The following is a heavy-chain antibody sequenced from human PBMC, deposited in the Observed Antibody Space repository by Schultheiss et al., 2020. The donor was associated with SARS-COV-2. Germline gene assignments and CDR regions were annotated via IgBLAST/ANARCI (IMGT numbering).Heavy chain of an antibody. Sequence: SETLSLTCAVYGGSFSGYYWSWIRQPPGKGLEWIGEINHSGSTNYNPSLKSRVTISGDTSKNQFSLKLNSVSAADTAVYYCARVGYDSSGHYSDYWGQGTLVTVSS. D-gene: IGHD3-22*01. CDR2: INHSGST. J-gene: IGHJ4*02. CDR1: GGSFSGYY. CDR3: ARVGYDSSGHYSDY. V-gene: IGHV4-34*01.